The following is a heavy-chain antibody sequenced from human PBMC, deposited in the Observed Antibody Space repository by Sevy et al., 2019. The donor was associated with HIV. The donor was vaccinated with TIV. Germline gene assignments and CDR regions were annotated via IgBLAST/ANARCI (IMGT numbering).Heavy chain of an antibody. J-gene: IGHJ4*02. CDR2: IYYSGTT. Sequence: SETLSLTCTVSGGSISSGGYYWSWIRQHPGKGLEWIGYIYYSGTTYSNPSLKSRVTISVDTSKNQFSLKLSSVTAADTAVYYCARVHYYDSITTKPSHFDYWGQGTLVTVSS. V-gene: IGHV4-31*03. CDR1: GGSISSGGYY. D-gene: IGHD3-22*01. CDR3: ARVHYYDSITTKPSHFDY.